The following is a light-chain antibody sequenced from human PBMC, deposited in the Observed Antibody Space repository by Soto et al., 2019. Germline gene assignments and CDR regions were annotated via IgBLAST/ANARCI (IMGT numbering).Light chain of an antibody. Sequence: EIVMTQSPATLSVSPGERATLSCRASQSVSSNLAWYQQKPGQAPRLLIYGASTMATGIPARFSGSGSGTEFTLNISSLQSEDFAVYYCQQDNNWPPSWTFGQGTQVEIK. V-gene: IGKV3-15*01. CDR1: QSVSSN. CDR2: GAS. J-gene: IGKJ1*01. CDR3: QQDNNWPPSWT.